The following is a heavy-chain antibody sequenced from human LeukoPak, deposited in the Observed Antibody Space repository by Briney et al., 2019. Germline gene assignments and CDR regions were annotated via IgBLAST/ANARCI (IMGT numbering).Heavy chain of an antibody. CDR2: ISGTGLTI. CDR1: GLNVTYNY. D-gene: IGHD6-6*01. Sequence: GGSLRLSCAASGLNVTYNYMTWIRRAPGKGLEWISYISGTGLTIYYADSVKGRFTISRDNANNSLSLQMNSLRAEDTAVYYCARVIADSPHYYYYMDVWGKGTTVTVSS. V-gene: IGHV3-11*04. J-gene: IGHJ6*03. CDR3: ARVIADSPHYYYYMDV.